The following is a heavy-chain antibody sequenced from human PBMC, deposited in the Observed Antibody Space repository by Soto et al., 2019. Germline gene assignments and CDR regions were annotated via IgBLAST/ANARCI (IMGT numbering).Heavy chain of an antibody. CDR3: ARGRRYCSSTSCVYYFDY. Sequence: PSKTLSLTCTVSGGSISSYCWSWIRQPPGKVLEWIGYIYYSGSTNYNPSLKSRVTISVDTSKNQFSLKLSSVTAADTAVYYCARGRRYCSSTSCVYYFDYWGQGTLVTVSS. J-gene: IGHJ4*02. V-gene: IGHV4-59*01. CDR1: GGSISSYC. D-gene: IGHD2-2*01. CDR2: IYYSGST.